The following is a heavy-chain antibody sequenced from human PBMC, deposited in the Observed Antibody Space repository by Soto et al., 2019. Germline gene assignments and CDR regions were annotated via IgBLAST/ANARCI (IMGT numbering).Heavy chain of an antibody. CDR1: CGSVSKYD. D-gene: IGHD4-17*01. Sequence: SETQCLSCTVSCGSVSKYDWNWILQPTGKGLEWIGRIHSTRSPNYNPSLKSRVTMLVDTSKNQFSLKLNLTSVTAADTAVYYCARSPAYGDYANLDTWGQGTLVTVSS. CDR3: ARSPAYGDYANLDT. CDR2: IHSTRSP. V-gene: IGHV4-4*07. J-gene: IGHJ5*02.